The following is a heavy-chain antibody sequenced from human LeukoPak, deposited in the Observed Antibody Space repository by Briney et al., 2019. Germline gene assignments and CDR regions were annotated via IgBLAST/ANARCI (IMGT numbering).Heavy chain of an antibody. V-gene: IGHV1-8*01. CDR1: GYTFTSYD. CDR2: MNPNSGNT. Sequence: ASVKVSCKASGYTFTSYDINWVRQATGQGLEWMGWMNPNSGNTDYAQKFQGRVTMTRNTSISTAYMELSSLRSEDTAVYYCARVDIGDFWSGYYKYFDYWGQGTLVTVSS. CDR3: ARVDIGDFWSGYYKYFDY. J-gene: IGHJ4*02. D-gene: IGHD3-3*01.